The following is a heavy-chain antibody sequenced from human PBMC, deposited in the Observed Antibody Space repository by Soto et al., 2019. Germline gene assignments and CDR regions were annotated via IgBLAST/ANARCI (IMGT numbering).Heavy chain of an antibody. CDR2: IYYSGST. CDR3: ARGTPSPLIVRSSRGPWFDP. V-gene: IGHV4-59*08. CDR1: GCSISSYY. Sequence: SETLSLTCTLPGCSISSYYLSWIRQPPGEGLGWIGYIYYSGSTNYDPSLKSRVTISVDTSKNQFSLKLSSVTAADTAVYFCARGTPSPLIVRSSRGPWFDPWGQGTLVTVSS. D-gene: IGHD2-15*01. J-gene: IGHJ5*02.